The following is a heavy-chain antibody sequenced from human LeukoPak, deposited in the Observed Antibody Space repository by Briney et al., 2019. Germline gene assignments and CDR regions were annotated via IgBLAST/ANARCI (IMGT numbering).Heavy chain of an antibody. CDR2: ISSSSSYI. D-gene: IGHD3-10*01. CDR3: ARDLYYYGSGSPHGMDV. J-gene: IGHJ6*02. Sequence: GGSLRLSCAASGFTFSSYSMNWVRQAPGKGLEWVSSISSSSSYIYYADSVKGRFTISRDNAKNSLYLQMNSLRAEDTAVYYSARDLYYYGSGSPHGMDVWGQGTTVTVSS. V-gene: IGHV3-21*01. CDR1: GFTFSSYS.